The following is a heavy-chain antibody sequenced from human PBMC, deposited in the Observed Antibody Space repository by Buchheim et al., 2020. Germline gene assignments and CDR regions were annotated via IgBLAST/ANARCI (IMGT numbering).Heavy chain of an antibody. CDR3: ASGSYNWNY. CDR1: GGSISSYY. Sequence: QVQLQESGPGLVKPSETLSLTCTVSGGSISSYYWSWIRQPPGKGLEWIGYIFYSGSTNSNPSLKSRVTISVDTSKNQFSLRLSSVTAADTAVYYCASGSYNWNYWGQGTL. CDR2: IFYSGST. V-gene: IGHV4-59*08. J-gene: IGHJ4*02. D-gene: IGHD1-1*01.